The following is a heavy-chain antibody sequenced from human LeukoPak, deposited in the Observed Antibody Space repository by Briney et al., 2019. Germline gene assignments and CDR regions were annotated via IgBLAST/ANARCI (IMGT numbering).Heavy chain of an antibody. CDR2: INSDGSST. Sequence: GGSLRLSCAASGSTFSSYWMHWVRQAPGKGLVWVSHINSDGSSTSYADSVKGRFTISRDNAKNTLYLQMNSLRAEDTAVYYCASPKYSGGRPIDYWGQGTLVTVSS. J-gene: IGHJ4*02. D-gene: IGHD6-19*01. CDR1: GSTFSSYW. V-gene: IGHV3-74*01. CDR3: ASPKYSGGRPIDY.